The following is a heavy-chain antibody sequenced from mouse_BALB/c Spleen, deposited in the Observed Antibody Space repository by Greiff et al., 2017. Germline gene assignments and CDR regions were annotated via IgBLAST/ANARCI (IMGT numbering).Heavy chain of an antibody. V-gene: IGHV1-77*01. CDR2: IYPGSGNT. Sequence: QVQLQQSGAELARPGASVKLSCKASGYTFTDYYINWVKQRTGQGLEWIGEIYPGSGNTYYNEKFKGKATLTADKSSSTAYMQLSSLTSEDSAVYFCARGSSGAYAMDYWGQGTSVTVSS. J-gene: IGHJ4*01. D-gene: IGHD3-1*01. CDR3: ARGSSGAYAMDY. CDR1: GYTFTDYY.